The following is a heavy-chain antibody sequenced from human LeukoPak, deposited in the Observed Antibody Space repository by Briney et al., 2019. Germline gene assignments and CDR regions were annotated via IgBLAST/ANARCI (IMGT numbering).Heavy chain of an antibody. CDR3: AKDQEYSSGWHGLDAFDI. CDR1: GG. CDR2: MRSDGSDK. V-gene: IGHV3-30*02. D-gene: IGHD6-19*01. J-gene: IGHJ3*02. Sequence: GGPLRLSCAGSGGMHWVRQAPGKGLEWVAFMRSDGSDKYYADSVKGRFAISRDNSKNTLYLQMNSLRAEDTAVYYCAKDQEYSSGWHGLDAFDIWGQGTMVTVSS.